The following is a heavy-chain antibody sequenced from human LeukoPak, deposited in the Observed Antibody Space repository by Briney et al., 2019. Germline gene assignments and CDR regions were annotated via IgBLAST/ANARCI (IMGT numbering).Heavy chain of an antibody. Sequence: ASVKVSCKASGYTFTSHGITWVRQAPGQGLEWMGWINPNSGGTNYAQKFQGRVTMTRDTSISTAYMELSRLRSDDTAVYYCARKQYPYYDDSRGPLDLWGQGTLVTVSS. V-gene: IGHV1-2*02. J-gene: IGHJ5*02. D-gene: IGHD3-22*01. CDR2: INPNSGGT. CDR3: ARKQYPYYDDSRGPLDL. CDR1: GYTFTSHG.